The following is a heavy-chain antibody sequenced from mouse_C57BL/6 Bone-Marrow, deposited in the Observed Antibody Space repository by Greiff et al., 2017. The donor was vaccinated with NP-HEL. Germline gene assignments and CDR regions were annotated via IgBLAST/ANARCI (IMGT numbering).Heavy chain of an antibody. V-gene: IGHV10-1*01. J-gene: IGHJ4*01. CDR3: VITTVVVP. D-gene: IGHD1-1*01. CDR2: IRSKSNNYAT. CDR1: GFSFNTYA. Sequence: EVKLLESGGGLVQPKGSLKLSCAASGFSFNTYAMNWVRQAPGKGLEWVARIRSKSNNYATYYADSVKDRFTISRDDSESMLYLQMNNVKTEDTAMYYCVITTVVVPWGQGTSVTVSS.